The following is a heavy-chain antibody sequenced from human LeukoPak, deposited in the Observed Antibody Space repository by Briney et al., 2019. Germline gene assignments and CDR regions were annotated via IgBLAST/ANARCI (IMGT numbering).Heavy chain of an antibody. J-gene: IGHJ6*03. CDR3: AGRDLFYYYYYMDV. CDR1: GGSFTGYC. V-gene: IGHV4-34*01. CDR2: VNHTVST. Sequence: SETMSLTCAVYGGSFTGYCWNWIRQPPGKGLEWIGYVNHTVSTNYNPSLKSRVTISVDTTKSQFSLELSSMTAADTAVYYCAGRDLFYYYYYMDVWGKGTTVTVSS. D-gene: IGHD1-1*01.